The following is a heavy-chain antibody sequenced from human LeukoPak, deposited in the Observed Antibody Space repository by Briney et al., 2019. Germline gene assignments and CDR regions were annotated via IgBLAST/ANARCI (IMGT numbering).Heavy chain of an antibody. CDR3: AKAIRPGGGLGMGV. CDR1: GFTFSSYA. CDR2: ISGSGGST. D-gene: IGHD4-23*01. Sequence: PGGSLRLSCAASGFTFSSYAMSWVRQAPGKGLEWVSAISGSGGSTYYADSVKGRFTISRDNSKNTLYLQMNSLRAEDTAVYYCAKAIRPGGGLGMGVWGQGTTVTVSS. V-gene: IGHV3-23*01. J-gene: IGHJ6*02.